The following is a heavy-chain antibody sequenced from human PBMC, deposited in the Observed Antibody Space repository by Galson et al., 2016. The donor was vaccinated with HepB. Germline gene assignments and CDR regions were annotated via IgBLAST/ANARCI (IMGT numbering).Heavy chain of an antibody. J-gene: IGHJ4*02. CDR1: GYTFTSYY. D-gene: IGHD3-22*01. CDR2: INPGGGST. V-gene: IGHV1-46*01. Sequence: SVKVSCKASGYTFTSYYMRWVRQAPGQGLEWMGAINPGGGSTSYAKKFQGRVTMTRDTSRTTVYMELNSLRSEDTAVYYCARKSTDHYENSGLGYWGQGTLVTVSS. CDR3: ARKSTDHYENSGLGY.